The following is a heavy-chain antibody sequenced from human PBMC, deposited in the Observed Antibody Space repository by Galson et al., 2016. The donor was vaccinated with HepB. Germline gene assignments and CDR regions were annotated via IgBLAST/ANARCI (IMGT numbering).Heavy chain of an antibody. J-gene: IGHJ4*02. Sequence: SLRLSCAASGFTFSNYGMHWVRQAPGKGLEWVAVIWYDGSNKYYADSVKGRFTISRDNSKNTLYLQMNSLRAEDTAVYSCATWWQTPTSYFGYWGQGTLVTVSS. V-gene: IGHV3-33*01. CDR1: GFTFSNYG. D-gene: IGHD2-8*02. CDR2: IWYDGSNK. CDR3: ATWWQTPTSYFGY.